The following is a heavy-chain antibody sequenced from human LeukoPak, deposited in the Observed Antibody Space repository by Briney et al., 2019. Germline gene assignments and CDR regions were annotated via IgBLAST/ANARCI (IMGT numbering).Heavy chain of an antibody. V-gene: IGHV3-74*01. Sequence: GGSLRLSCAASGFTFSNYWMHWVRQAPGKGLVWVSRINSDGSITSYADSVKGRFTISRDNAKKSLYLQMNSLRAEDTAVYYCATLRGDYGGAFDTWGQGTMVTVSS. CDR3: ATLRGDYGGAFDT. J-gene: IGHJ3*02. CDR1: GFTFSNYW. D-gene: IGHD4-17*01. CDR2: INSDGSIT.